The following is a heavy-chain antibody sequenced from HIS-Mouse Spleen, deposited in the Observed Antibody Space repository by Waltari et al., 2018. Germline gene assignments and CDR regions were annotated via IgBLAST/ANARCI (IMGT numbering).Heavy chain of an antibody. CDR1: GGSISSSSYY. CDR2: IYYSGST. CDR3: AREIPYSSSWYDWYFDL. J-gene: IGHJ2*01. Sequence: QLQLQESGPGLVKPSETLSLTCTVSGGSISSSSYYWGWTPQPPGKGLEWIGSIYYSGSTYYNPSLKSRVTISVDTSKNQFSLKLSSVTAADTAVYYCAREIPYSSSWYDWYFDLWGRGTLVTVSS. D-gene: IGHD6-13*01. V-gene: IGHV4-39*07.